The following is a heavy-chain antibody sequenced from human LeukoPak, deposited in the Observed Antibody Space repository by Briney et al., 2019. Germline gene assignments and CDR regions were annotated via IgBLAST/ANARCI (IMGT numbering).Heavy chain of an antibody. CDR2: IMWNSETI. CDR1: GFTFYEHA. CDR3: GKDLRPGGLDV. Sequence: PGGSLRLSSAGSGFTFYEHAMHCGRHAPGKGVEWGSGIMWNSETIGYADSVKGRFTVSRDNAKSSMYLQMDSLRTEDTALYYCGKDLRPGGLDVWGQGTTVTVSS. V-gene: IGHV3-9*01. D-gene: IGHD7-27*01. J-gene: IGHJ6*02.